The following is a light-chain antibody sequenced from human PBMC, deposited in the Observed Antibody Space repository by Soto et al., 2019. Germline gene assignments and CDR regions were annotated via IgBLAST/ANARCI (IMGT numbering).Light chain of an antibody. J-gene: IGKJ2*01. Sequence: MTQSPATLSVSPGERATLSCRASQSVSSNLAWYQQKPGQAPRLLIYGASTRATGIPARFSGSGSGTEFTLTITSLQSEDSAVYYCQKYNSWPPTYTFGPGTKLEIK. CDR3: QKYNSWPPTYT. V-gene: IGKV3-15*01. CDR2: GAS. CDR1: QSVSSN.